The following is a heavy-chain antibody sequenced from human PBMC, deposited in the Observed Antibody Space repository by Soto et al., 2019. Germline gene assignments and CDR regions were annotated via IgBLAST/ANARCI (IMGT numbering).Heavy chain of an antibody. CDR3: AKALGELSPESYDY. CDR1: GFTFSSYA. J-gene: IGHJ4*02. V-gene: IGHV3-30*18. CDR2: ISYDGSDK. Sequence: QVQLVESEGGVVQPGRSLRLSCAASGFTFSSYAMHWVGQAPGKGLEWVAVISYDGSDKYYADSVKGRFTISRDNSKNTLNLQMNSLRADDTAVYYCAKALGELSPESYDYWGQGTLITVSS. D-gene: IGHD3-16*02.